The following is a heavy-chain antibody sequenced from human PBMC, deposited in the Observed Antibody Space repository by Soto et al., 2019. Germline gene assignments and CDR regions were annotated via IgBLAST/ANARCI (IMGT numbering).Heavy chain of an antibody. J-gene: IGHJ5*02. V-gene: IGHV1-24*01. CDR2: YDPEKGET. CDR3: AIEVARSNQFDL. CDR1: GYRLTELS. Sequence: ASVKASCKVSGYRLTELSIHWVRQAPGEGLEWMGGYDPEKGETVYAQKFQGRVTMTEDSPADTPYMQLRSLRSEDTAVYYCAIEVARSNQFDLWGQGTMVTVSS. D-gene: IGHD6-13*01.